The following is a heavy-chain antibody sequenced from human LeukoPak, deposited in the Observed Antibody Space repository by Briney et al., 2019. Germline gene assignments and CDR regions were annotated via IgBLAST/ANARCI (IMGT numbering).Heavy chain of an antibody. J-gene: IGHJ4*02. Sequence: GGSLRLSCAASGFTFSGYWMSWVRQAPGKGLEWVANINQDGSGDYYVDSVKGRFTISRDNAKNSLYLQMNSLRADDTAVYFCARGPGHASGWSYYFNYWGQGTLVTVSS. CDR3: ARGPGHASGWSYYFNY. V-gene: IGHV3-7*03. CDR1: GFTFSGYW. CDR2: INQDGSGD. D-gene: IGHD6-19*01.